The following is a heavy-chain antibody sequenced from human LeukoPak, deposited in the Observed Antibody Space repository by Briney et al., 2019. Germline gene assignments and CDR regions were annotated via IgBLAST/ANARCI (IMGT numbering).Heavy chain of an antibody. J-gene: IGHJ4*02. CDR2: MHPNSGGT. V-gene: IGHV1-2*02. CDR1: GYTFTDYC. CDR3: ASLAHFDGSTYYPDF. D-gene: IGHD3-22*01. Sequence: ASVKVSCKASGYTFTDYCLHWLRQAPGQGLEWMGWMHPNSGGTNYAQNFQGRVTMTRDTSITTAYMELSRLTSDDTAVYYCASLAHFDGSTYYPDFWGQGTLVTVSS.